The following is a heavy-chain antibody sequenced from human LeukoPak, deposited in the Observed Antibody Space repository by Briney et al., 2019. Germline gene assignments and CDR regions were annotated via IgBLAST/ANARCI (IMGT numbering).Heavy chain of an antibody. CDR1: GFTFSSYA. D-gene: IGHD2-21*02. Sequence: GSLRLSCAASGFTFSSYAMNWVRQAPGKGLEWTANVYFSGSTYYNPSLKSRVTISVDTSRNQFSLKLSSVTAADTAVYYCARSPAYCGGDCPTGGAFDIWGQGTMVTVSS. J-gene: IGHJ3*02. V-gene: IGHV4-59*04. CDR2: VYFSGST. CDR3: ARSPAYCGGDCPTGGAFDI.